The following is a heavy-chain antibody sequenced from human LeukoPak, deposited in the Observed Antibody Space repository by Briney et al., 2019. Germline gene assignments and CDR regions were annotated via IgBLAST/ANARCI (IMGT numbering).Heavy chain of an antibody. Sequence: GASVKVSCKASGGTFSSYAISWVRQAPGQGLEWMGGIIPMFGTANYAQKFQGRVTITADKSTSTAYMELSSLRSEDTAVYYCAGSSSVAADYWGQGTLVTVSS. CDR3: AGSSSVAADY. CDR1: GGTFSSYA. V-gene: IGHV1-69*06. D-gene: IGHD6-19*01. J-gene: IGHJ4*02. CDR2: IIPMFGTA.